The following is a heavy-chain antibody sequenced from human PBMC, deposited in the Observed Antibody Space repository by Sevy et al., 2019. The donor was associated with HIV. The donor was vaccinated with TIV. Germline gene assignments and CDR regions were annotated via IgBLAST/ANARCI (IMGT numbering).Heavy chain of an antibody. V-gene: IGHV3-21*01. CDR3: VRDGWNY. Sequence: GESLKISCAASGFTFSTSTMNWVRQAPGKGLEWVSLTTSSGSYILYADSVKGRFTISRDNAKNSVFLQMNSLRVEYTAVYYCVRDGWNYWGQGTLVTVSS. D-gene: IGHD2-15*01. CDR1: GFTFSTST. CDR2: TTSSGSYI. J-gene: IGHJ4*02.